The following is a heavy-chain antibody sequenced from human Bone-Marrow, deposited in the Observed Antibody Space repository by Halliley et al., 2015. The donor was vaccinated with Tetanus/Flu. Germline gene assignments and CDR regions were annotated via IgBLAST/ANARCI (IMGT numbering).Heavy chain of an antibody. CDR1: GFTFNTYG. J-gene: IGHJ6*02. CDR2: ISHDGSNR. D-gene: IGHD6-13*01. Sequence: SLRLSCLVSGFTFNTYGIHWVRQAPGRGLEWVAAISHDGSNRYYADSVKGRFTISRDNSKNTLYLQMNSLRAADTALYYCAKATGSSWGGDGMDVWGQGTTVTVSS. V-gene: IGHV3-30*18. CDR3: AKATGSSWGGDGMDV.